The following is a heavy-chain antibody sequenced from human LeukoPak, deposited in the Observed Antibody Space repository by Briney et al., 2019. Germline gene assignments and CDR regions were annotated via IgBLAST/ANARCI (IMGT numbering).Heavy chain of an antibody. J-gene: IGHJ4*02. Sequence: GGSLRLSCAASGFTFSSYAMSWVRQAPGKGLEWVSAISGSGGSTYYADSVKGRFTISRDNSKNTLYLQMNSLRAEDTAVYYCARDGLLWLGELSRFFDYWGQGTLVTVSS. V-gene: IGHV3-23*01. CDR2: ISGSGGST. CDR3: ARDGLLWLGELSRFFDY. CDR1: GFTFSSYA. D-gene: IGHD3-10*01.